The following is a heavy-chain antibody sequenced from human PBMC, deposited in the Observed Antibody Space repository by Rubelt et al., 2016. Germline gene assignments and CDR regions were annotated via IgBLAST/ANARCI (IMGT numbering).Heavy chain of an antibody. D-gene: IGHD4-17*01. CDR1: GFTVSSNY. V-gene: IGHV3-53*01. CDR3: AREGADYGDYELAY. CDR2: IYSGGST. J-gene: IGHJ4*02. Sequence: EVQLVESGGGLIQPGGSLRLSCAASGFTVSSNYMSWVRQAPGKGLEWVSVIYSGGSTYYADSVKGRFTISRDNSKKTLRLQMSYLRAEDTAIYYCAREGADYGDYELAYWGQGTLVTVSS.